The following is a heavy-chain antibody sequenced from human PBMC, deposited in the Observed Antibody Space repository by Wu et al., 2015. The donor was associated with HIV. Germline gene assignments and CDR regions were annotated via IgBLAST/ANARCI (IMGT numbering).Heavy chain of an antibody. V-gene: IGHV4-34*10. D-gene: IGHD1-26*01. CDR1: GGSFSGHP. CDR2: VNHSGTP. J-gene: IGHJ6*03. CDR3: ARFQYHLLRRHDYLDV. Sequence: QVQLQESGPGLVKPSETLSLTCGVNGGSFSGHPWSWIRQSPGKGLEWIGEVNHSGTPTYKASLESRVTISLDTSKGQFSLKLKSVTAADTAIYYCARFQYHLLRRHDYLDVWGNGSAVTVSS.